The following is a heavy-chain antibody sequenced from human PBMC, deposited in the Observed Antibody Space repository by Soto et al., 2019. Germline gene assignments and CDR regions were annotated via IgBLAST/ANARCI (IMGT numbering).Heavy chain of an antibody. Sequence: ASVKGSCKASGYTFTSYAMHWLRQAPGQRLEWMGWINAGNANTKYSQKFQGRVTLTTDTSTSTAYMELKSLRYDDTAVYYCAREGQLGYWGQGTPVTVSS. D-gene: IGHD6-6*01. J-gene: IGHJ4*02. CDR3: AREGQLGY. CDR2: INAGNANT. CDR1: GYTFTSYA. V-gene: IGHV1-3*01.